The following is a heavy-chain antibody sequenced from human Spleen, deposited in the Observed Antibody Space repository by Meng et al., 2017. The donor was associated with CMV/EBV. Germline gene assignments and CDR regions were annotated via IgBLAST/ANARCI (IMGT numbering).Heavy chain of an antibody. CDR3: ATGPPYGDRRGLHY. J-gene: IGHJ4*02. V-gene: IGHV1-2*06. Sequence: ASVKVSCKTSGSWFNRFYIVWVRQAPGQGLEWMGHINPKSGDTKYAQQFAGRVSMTRDTSIATVYMELSSLRSEDTAVYYCATGPPYGDRRGLHYWGQGTLVTVSS. D-gene: IGHD4-17*01. CDR1: GSWFNRFY. CDR2: INPKSGDT.